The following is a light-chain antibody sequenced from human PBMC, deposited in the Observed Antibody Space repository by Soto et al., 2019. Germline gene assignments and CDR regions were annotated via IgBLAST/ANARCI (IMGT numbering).Light chain of an antibody. J-gene: IGKJ1*01. Sequence: IGWTQYPETRSLSPGERTTLSCSASQSVSSSFVAWFQQKPGQAPRLLIYGTSSRATGIPDRFSGSGSGTDFTLTINGLEPEDFAMYFCQQYGSSPWTFGQGTIVDVK. CDR2: GTS. CDR1: QSVSSSF. CDR3: QQYGSSPWT. V-gene: IGKV3-20*01.